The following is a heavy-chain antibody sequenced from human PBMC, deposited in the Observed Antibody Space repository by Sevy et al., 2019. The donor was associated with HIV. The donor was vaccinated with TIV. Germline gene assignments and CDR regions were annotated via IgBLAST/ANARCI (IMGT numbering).Heavy chain of an antibody. D-gene: IGHD6-13*01. V-gene: IGHV1-69*13. CDR2: IIPMFGTP. CDR3: ARDSLYSTNWAFDY. Sequence: ASVKVSCKASGVTFSNYAISWVRQAPGQVLEWMGGIIPMFGTPSYAQKFQGRVTITADESTSTAYMELTSLRSEDTAVYYCARDSLYSTNWAFDYWGQGTLVTVSS. CDR1: GVTFSNYA. J-gene: IGHJ4*02.